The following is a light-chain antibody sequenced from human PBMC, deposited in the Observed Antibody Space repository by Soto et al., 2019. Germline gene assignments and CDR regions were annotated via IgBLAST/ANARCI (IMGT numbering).Light chain of an antibody. V-gene: IGLV2-14*03. J-gene: IGLJ3*02. Sequence: QSALTQPASVSGSPGQSITISCTGTSSDVGGYDHVSWYQQHPGKAPKLIIYDVTVRPAGISRRFSGSKSDNTASLAVSGLHPEDEAEYYCSSYTSKDTLVFGGGTKLTVL. CDR3: SSYTSKDTLV. CDR2: DVT. CDR1: SSDVGGYDH.